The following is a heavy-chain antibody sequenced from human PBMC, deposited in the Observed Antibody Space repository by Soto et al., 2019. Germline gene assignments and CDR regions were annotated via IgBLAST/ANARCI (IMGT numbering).Heavy chain of an antibody. Sequence: SVKVSCKASGGTFSSYAISWVRQAPGQGLEWMGGIIPIFGTANYAQKFQGRVTITADESTSTAYMELSSLRSEDTAVYYCARGTRERQWLACFWGQGTLVTVSS. CDR2: IIPIFGTA. CDR1: GGTFSSYA. CDR3: ARGTRERQWLACF. V-gene: IGHV1-69*13. J-gene: IGHJ4*02. D-gene: IGHD6-19*01.